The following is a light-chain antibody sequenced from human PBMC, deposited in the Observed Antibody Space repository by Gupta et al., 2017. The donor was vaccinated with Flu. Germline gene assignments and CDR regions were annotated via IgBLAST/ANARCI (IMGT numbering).Light chain of an antibody. Sequence: GNNLRSKTVHWYEQRPGQAPVLVVQDNSVRPSGIPERFSGSKSGDTATLTISRVEAGDEADYYCLVWDRSGDVMVFGGGTELTVL. CDR2: DNS. CDR1: NLRSKT. J-gene: IGLJ3*02. CDR3: LVWDRSGDVMV. V-gene: IGLV3-21*02.